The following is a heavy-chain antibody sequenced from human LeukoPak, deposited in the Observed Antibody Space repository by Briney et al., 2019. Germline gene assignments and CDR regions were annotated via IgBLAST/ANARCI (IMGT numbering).Heavy chain of an antibody. CDR1: GGSITNYY. J-gene: IGHJ4*02. CDR3: ARHLDYYGSGSYEF. D-gene: IGHD3-10*01. V-gene: IGHV4-59*08. Sequence: PSETLSLTCTVSGGSITNYYWSWIRQPPGKGLECIGYIYYSGSTNYNPSLKSRVTISLHTSKNQFSLKLSSVTAADTAVYFCARHLDYYGSGSYEFWGQGTLVTVSS. CDR2: IYYSGST.